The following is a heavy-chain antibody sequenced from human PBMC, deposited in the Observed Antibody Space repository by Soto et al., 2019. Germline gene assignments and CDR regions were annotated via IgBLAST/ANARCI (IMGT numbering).Heavy chain of an antibody. CDR3: ARLLRHNYYGMDV. D-gene: IGHD5-12*01. CDR2: IYYSGST. CDR1: GGSISSSSYY. J-gene: IGHJ6*02. V-gene: IGHV4-39*01. Sequence: PLETLSLTCTVSGGSISSSSYYWGWIRQPPGKGLEWIGSIYYSGSTYYNPSLKSRVTISVDTSKNQFSLKLSSVTAADTAVYYCARLLRHNYYGMDVWGQGTTVTVS.